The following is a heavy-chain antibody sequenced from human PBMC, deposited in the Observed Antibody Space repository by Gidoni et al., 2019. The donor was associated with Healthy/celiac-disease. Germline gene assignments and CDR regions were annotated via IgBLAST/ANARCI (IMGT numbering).Heavy chain of an antibody. J-gene: IGHJ4*02. V-gene: IGHV4-38-2*02. CDR1: GYSISSGYY. CDR3: AVTTQEFDY. Sequence: QVQLQESGPGLVTPSETLSLTCTVSGYSISSGYYWGWIRQPPGKGLEWIGSIYHSGSTYYNPSLKSRVTISVDTSKNQFSLKLSSVTAADTAVYYCAVTTQEFDYWGQGTLVTVSS. D-gene: IGHD3-22*01. CDR2: IYHSGST.